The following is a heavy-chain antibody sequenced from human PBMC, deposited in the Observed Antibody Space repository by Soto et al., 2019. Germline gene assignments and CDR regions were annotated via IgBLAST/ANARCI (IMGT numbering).Heavy chain of an antibody. V-gene: IGHV1-69*13. D-gene: IGHD3-10*01. CDR3: ARLTTSLRGVNANNWFDP. J-gene: IGHJ5*02. CDR2: IIPVFGTA. CDR1: GGTFGTYV. Sequence: SVKVSCKAPGGTFGTYVISWVRQAPGQGLEWMGGIIPVFGTAHYAQKFQGRVTITADESTSTAYMELSSLRSEDTAVYYCARLTTSLRGVNANNWFDPWGQGTLVTVSS.